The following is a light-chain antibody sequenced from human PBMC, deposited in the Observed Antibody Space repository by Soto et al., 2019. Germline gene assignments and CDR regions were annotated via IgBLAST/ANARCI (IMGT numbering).Light chain of an antibody. J-gene: IGKJ4*01. V-gene: IGKV3-20*01. CDR1: QSVSSSY. CDR3: QQYGSSPLT. CDR2: DAS. Sequence: EIVLTQSPGTLSLSPGERATLSFRASQSVSSSYLAWYQQKPGQAPRLLIYDASSRATGIPDRFSGSGSGTDFTLTISRLEPEEFAVYYCQQYGSSPLTFGGGTKVEIK.